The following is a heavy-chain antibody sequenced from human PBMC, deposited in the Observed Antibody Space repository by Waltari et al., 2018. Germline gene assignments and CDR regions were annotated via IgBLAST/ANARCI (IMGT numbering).Heavy chain of an antibody. D-gene: IGHD6-25*01. J-gene: IGHJ5*02. Sequence: QLQLHESGPGMVKPSETLSVTCTVSGGAMTSDKYYWGWIRQPPGKGLEGIASISYIGTAYDTPSRKSRVLISVDTANNQFSLDLTSVTAADTAVYFCVRQVRTGYSSGWPDSWGQGALVTVSS. CDR3: VRQVRTGYSSGWPDS. CDR2: ISYIGTA. CDR1: GGAMTSDKYY. V-gene: IGHV4-39*01.